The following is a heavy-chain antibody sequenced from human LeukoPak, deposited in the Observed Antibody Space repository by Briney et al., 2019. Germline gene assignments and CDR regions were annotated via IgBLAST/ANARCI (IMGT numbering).Heavy chain of an antibody. CDR2: INPGVGST. CDR3: ARDDTTVTTVPDY. D-gene: IGHD4-17*01. CDR1: GYTFTNYY. J-gene: IGHJ4*02. Sequence: ASVKVSCKASGYTFTNYYMHWVRQAPGQGLEWMGIINPGVGSTNYAQKFQDRVTMTRDTSTSTVYMELSSLRSEDTAVYYCARDDTTVTTVPDYWGQGTLVTVSS. V-gene: IGHV1-46*01.